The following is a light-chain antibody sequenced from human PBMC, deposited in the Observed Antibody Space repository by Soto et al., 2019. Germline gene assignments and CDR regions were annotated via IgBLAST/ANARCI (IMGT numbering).Light chain of an antibody. CDR3: QQSYTTPPWT. J-gene: IGKJ1*01. Sequence: DIQMTQSPSSLSASVGDRVTITCRASQSISSYLNWYQQKPGKAPEVLIYDASSLQSGVPSRFSGSGSGTDFTLTISSLQPEDFATYYCQQSYTTPPWTFGQGTKVEIK. V-gene: IGKV1-39*01. CDR2: DAS. CDR1: QSISSY.